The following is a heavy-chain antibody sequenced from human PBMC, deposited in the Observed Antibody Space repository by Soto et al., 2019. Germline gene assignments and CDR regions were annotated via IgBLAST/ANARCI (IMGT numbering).Heavy chain of an antibody. D-gene: IGHD3-22*01. CDR2: IYYSGGT. V-gene: IGHV4-30-2*01. CDR3: ARATFFRNGYYDATDYYFFDY. J-gene: IGHJ4*02. CDR1: GGSMSGYGLS. Sequence: PLSLTCDASGGSMSGYGLSWVWLPQPPGKGRAVIGYIYYSGGTYYNPSLTSRVTISVDRSKNQFSLRLSSVTHADTAVYYCARATFFRNGYYDATDYYFFDYGGQGTLGTVSS.